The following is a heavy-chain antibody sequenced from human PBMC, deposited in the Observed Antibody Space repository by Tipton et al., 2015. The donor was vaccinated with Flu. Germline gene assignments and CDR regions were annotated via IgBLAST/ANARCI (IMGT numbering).Heavy chain of an antibody. V-gene: IGHV3-23*01. CDR2: ISGSGRST. J-gene: IGHJ4*02. Sequence: SLRLSCAASGLTFGYFSMTWVRQAPGKGLEWVSGISGSGRSTSYAGSVKGRFTISSDNSKNTLFLQMNSLRAEDTAVYYCVRGHCPNGVCGYFDHWGQGTLVTVSS. D-gene: IGHD2-8*01. CDR1: GLTFGYFS. CDR3: VRGHCPNGVCGYFDH.